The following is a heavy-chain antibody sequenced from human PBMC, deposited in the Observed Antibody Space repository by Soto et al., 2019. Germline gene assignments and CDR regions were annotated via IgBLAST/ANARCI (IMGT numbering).Heavy chain of an antibody. CDR2: IGSKGETYAT. D-gene: IGHD3-16*02. CDR3: ATVRGYRQDFDAFDI. J-gene: IGHJ3*02. CDR1: GFTFGASA. Sequence: GGSLRLSCAASGFTFGASALQWVRQASGKGLEWLGRIGSKGETYATAYAASVKGRFTISRDDSKNTAYLQMNNLRTEDTAVYYCATVRGYRQDFDAFDIWGQGIMVTVSS. V-gene: IGHV3-73*01.